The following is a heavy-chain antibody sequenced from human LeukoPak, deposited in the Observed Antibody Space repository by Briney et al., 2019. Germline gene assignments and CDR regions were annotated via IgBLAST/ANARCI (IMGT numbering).Heavy chain of an antibody. CDR1: GYTFTGYY. CDR3: ATGPDYYDSSGALETHY. D-gene: IGHD3-22*01. J-gene: IGHJ4*02. CDR2: INPNSGGT. Sequence: ASVKVSCKASGYTFTGYYMHWVRQAPGQGLEWMGWINPNSGGTNYAQKFQGRVTMTRDTSISTAYMELSRLRSDDTAVYYCATGPDYYDSSGALETHYWGQGTLVTVSS. V-gene: IGHV1-2*02.